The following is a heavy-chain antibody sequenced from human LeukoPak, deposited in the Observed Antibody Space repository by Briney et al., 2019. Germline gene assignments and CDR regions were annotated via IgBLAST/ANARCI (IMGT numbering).Heavy chain of an antibody. V-gene: IGHV3-11*04. CDR2: ISASGTMT. Sequence: PGGSLRLSCAASGFTFDDYYMSWIRQAPGKGLQWISSISASGTMTFYADSVQGRFTISRDNAKNTVSLQMNSLRAEDTAVYYCARAPSETGGYYPEYFRHWGQGTLVTVSS. CDR3: ARAPSETGGYYPEYFRH. CDR1: GFTFDDYY. D-gene: IGHD3-22*01. J-gene: IGHJ1*01.